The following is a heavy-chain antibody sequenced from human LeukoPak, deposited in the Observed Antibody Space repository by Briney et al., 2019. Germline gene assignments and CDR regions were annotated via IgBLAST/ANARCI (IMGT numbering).Heavy chain of an antibody. V-gene: IGHV4-34*01. CDR2: INHSGNT. Sequence: SETLSLTCAVYGGSFSGYSWSWIRQPPGKGLEWIGEINHSGNTNYNSSLKSRVTISVDTSRNQFSLKLSSVTAADTAVYYCARGPPVKIFGVIISHRNYYMDVWGKGTTVTVSS. D-gene: IGHD3-3*01. CDR1: GGSFSGYS. CDR3: ARGPPVKIFGVIISHRNYYMDV. J-gene: IGHJ6*03.